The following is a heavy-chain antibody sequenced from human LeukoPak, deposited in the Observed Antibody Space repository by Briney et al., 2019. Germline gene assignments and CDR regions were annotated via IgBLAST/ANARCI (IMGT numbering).Heavy chain of an antibody. Sequence: ASVKVSCKASGYTFTDYYMHWVRQAPGEGLEWMGWINPNSGGTNYAQEFQGRVTMTRDTSTRTAYMELSSLRSDDTAAYYCARVRGGNNYHFDYWGQGTLVTVSS. D-gene: IGHD1-26*01. CDR1: GYTFTDYY. V-gene: IGHV1-2*02. CDR3: ARVRGGNNYHFDY. CDR2: INPNSGGT. J-gene: IGHJ4*02.